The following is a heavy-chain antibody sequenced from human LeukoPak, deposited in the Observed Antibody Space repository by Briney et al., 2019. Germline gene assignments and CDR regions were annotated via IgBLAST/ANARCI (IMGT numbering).Heavy chain of an antibody. CDR1: GGSIRSSDYY. Sequence: PSETLSLTCTVSGGSIRSSDYYWGCIRQSPGKGLEWIGTISDGGSTYYNPSLKSRIIISVDTSKNQFSLQLSSVTAADTAVYYCVRHCCSSPSKRTFDIWGQGTLVAVS. D-gene: IGHD2-15*01. CDR2: ISDGGST. V-gene: IGHV4-39*01. CDR3: VRHCCSSPSKRTFDI. J-gene: IGHJ3*02.